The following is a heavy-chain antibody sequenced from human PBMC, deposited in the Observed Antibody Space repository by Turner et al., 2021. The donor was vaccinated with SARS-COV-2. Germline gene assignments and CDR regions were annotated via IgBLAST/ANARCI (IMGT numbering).Heavy chain of an antibody. D-gene: IGHD2-2*01. CDR1: GYTLTELS. CDR2: FDPEDGGT. CDR3: ATGYQLRVNWFDP. Sequence: QVQLVQSGAEVQKPGASVKVSCKISGYTLTELSMYWVRQAPGKGLEWMGGFDPEDGGTIYAQNFQGRVTMTEDTSTDTAYMELSSLRSEDTAVYFCATGYQLRVNWFDPWGQGTLVTVSS. J-gene: IGHJ5*02. V-gene: IGHV1-24*01.